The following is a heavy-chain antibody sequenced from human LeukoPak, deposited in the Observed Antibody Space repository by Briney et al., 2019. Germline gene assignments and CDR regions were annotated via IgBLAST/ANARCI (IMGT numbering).Heavy chain of an antibody. J-gene: IGHJ4*02. CDR1: GFTFSDYY. Sequence: GGSLRLSCAASGFTFSDYYMSWIRQAPGKGLEWVSYISSSGSTIYYADSVKGRFTISRDNAKNSLYLQMNSLRAEDTAVYYCARVDIVATTYFDYWGQGTLVTVSS. CDR2: ISSSGSTI. D-gene: IGHD5-12*01. V-gene: IGHV3-11*01. CDR3: ARVDIVATTYFDY.